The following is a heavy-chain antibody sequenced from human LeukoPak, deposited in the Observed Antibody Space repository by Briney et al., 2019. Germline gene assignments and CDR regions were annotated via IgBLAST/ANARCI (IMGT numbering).Heavy chain of an antibody. CDR3: AGHHPRNTVDF. J-gene: IGHJ4*02. CDR2: ISHSGST. V-gene: IGHV4-59*08. D-gene: IGHD2/OR15-2a*01. Sequence: SETLSLTCTVSGGSISNYYWSWIRQPLGKGLEWIGYISHSGSTNYSPSLKSRVTISLDTSKNQFSLELSSVTAADTAVYYCAGHHPRNTVDFWGQGTLVTVSS. CDR1: GGSISNYY.